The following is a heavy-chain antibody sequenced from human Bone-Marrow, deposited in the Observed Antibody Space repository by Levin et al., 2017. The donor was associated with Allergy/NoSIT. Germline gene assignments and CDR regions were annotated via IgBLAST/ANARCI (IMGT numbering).Heavy chain of an antibody. J-gene: IGHJ4*02. Sequence: KPSETLSLTCTVSGGSITSYYWSWIRQPPGKGLEWIGYISYSGSTNYNPSLKGRVTISVDTPKNQFSLKVTSVTAADTAVYYCARSVGAGSYFDYWGQGALVIVSS. CDR1: GGSITSYY. CDR2: ISYSGST. CDR3: ARSVGAGSYFDY. V-gene: IGHV4-59*01. D-gene: IGHD3-10*01.